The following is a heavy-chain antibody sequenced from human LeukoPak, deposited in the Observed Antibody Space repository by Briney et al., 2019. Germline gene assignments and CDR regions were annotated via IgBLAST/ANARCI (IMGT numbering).Heavy chain of an antibody. CDR1: GFTFNMYW. D-gene: IGHD6-19*01. Sequence: GGSLRLSCAASGFTFNMYWMTWVRQAPGKGLEWVATIKTDGSQQSYADSVKGRFTVSRENAQNSLYLQMHGLRADDTAFYYCAREISSDRPTRFDFWGQGTLVTVSS. V-gene: IGHV3-7*01. J-gene: IGHJ4*02. CDR3: AREISSDRPTRFDF. CDR2: IKTDGSQQ.